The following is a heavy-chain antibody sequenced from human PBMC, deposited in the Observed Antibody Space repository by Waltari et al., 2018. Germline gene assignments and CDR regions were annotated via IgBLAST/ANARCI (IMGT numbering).Heavy chain of an antibody. J-gene: IGHJ4*02. V-gene: IGHV3-21*06. D-gene: IGHD3-22*01. CDR1: GFTFSGSS. CDR2: TRDAGSFR. Sequence: EEQLVESGGGLVKPGESLRLSCVTSGFTFSGSSMNWVRQAPGQGPGKGREWVASTRDAGSFRYYGESVKGRFTISRDNAKSLLYLQMNSLRVEETAVYYCARIRDDPFYGGSGYSSAWGQGTLVVVSS. CDR3: ARIRDDPFYGGSGYSSA.